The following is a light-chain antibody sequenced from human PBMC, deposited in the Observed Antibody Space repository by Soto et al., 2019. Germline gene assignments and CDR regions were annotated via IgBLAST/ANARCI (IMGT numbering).Light chain of an antibody. CDR1: QSVYTT. V-gene: IGKV3-15*01. CDR3: QQYNKWPLT. J-gene: IGKJ4*01. CDR2: GAS. Sequence: EIVMTQSPATLSVSPGERATLSCWASQSVYTTLAWYQQKPGQAPRLLIYGASTRATGIPARFSGTGSATEFPLTISRLQYEYSAVYYCQQYNKWPLTFGGGTKVEI.